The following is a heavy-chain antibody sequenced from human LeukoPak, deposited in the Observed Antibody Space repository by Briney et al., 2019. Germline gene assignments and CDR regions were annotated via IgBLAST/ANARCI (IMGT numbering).Heavy chain of an antibody. J-gene: IGHJ4*02. CDR1: GGSISSSSYY. D-gene: IGHD7-27*01. CDR2: IYYSGST. V-gene: IGHV4-39*07. CDR3: ASRKLGNDY. Sequence: PSETLSLTCTVSGGSISSSSYYWGWIRQPPGKGLEWIGSIYYSGSTYYNPSLKSRVTISADTSKNQFSLKLISVTAADTAVYYCASRKLGNDYWGQGTLVTVSS.